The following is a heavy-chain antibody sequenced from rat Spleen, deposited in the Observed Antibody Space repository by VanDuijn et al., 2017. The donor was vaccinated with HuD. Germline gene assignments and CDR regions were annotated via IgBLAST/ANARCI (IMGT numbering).Heavy chain of an antibody. CDR2: ISYDGSST. Sequence: EVQLVESDGGLVQPGRSLKLSCAASGFTFSDYYMAWVRQAPTKGLEWVATISYDGSSTYYRDSVKGRFTISRDNAKSTLYLQMDSLRSEDTATYYCTSASYGYNYLYWYFDFWGPGTMVTVSS. CDR3: TSASYGYNYLYWYFDF. J-gene: IGHJ1*01. V-gene: IGHV5-29*01. D-gene: IGHD1-9*01. CDR1: GFTFSDYY.